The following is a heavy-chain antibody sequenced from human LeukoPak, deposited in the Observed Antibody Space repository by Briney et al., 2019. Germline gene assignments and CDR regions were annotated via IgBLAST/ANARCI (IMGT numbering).Heavy chain of an antibody. Sequence: GGSLRLSCAASGFTFSSAAMTCGRQAPGKGLEWVSLISPTGGNTFYADSVKGRFTISRDNSKNTLYLEMNSLRAEDTAVYFCAKDIQCTYWGQGALVTVSS. CDR2: ISPTGGNT. CDR3: AKDIQCTY. CDR1: GFTFSSAA. J-gene: IGHJ4*02. V-gene: IGHV3-23*01. D-gene: IGHD2-8*01.